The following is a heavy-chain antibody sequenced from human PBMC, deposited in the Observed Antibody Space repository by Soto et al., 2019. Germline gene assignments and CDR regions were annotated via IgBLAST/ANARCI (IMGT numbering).Heavy chain of an antibody. CDR1: GGSISSGDYY. CDR3: ARAGVSCTNGVCYYYYGMDV. V-gene: IGHV4-30-4*01. Sequence: QVQLQESGPGLVKPSQTLSLTCTVSGGSISSGDYYWSWIRQPPGKGLEWIGYIYYSGSTYYNPSXXXRVTISVDTSXXQXSXXLSSVTAADTAVYYCARAGVSCTNGVCYYYYGMDVWGQGTTVTVSS. D-gene: IGHD2-8*01. J-gene: IGHJ6*02. CDR2: IYYSGST.